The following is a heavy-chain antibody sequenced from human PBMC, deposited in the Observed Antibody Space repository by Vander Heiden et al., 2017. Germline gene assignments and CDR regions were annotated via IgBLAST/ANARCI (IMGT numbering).Heavy chain of an antibody. CDR2: ISSSGSTI. D-gene: IGHD6-6*01. CDR1: GFPSRGYY. J-gene: IGHJ4*02. V-gene: IGHV3-48*03. Sequence: EVQLVTSGGGGVQPGGSLRRSCPAPGFPSRGYYMNWFRKAPGKGLEWVSYISSSGSTIYYADSVKGRFTTSRDNAKNSLYPQMNSLRAEDTAVYYCARAPRIAARLDYWGQGTLVTVSS. CDR3: ARAPRIAARLDY.